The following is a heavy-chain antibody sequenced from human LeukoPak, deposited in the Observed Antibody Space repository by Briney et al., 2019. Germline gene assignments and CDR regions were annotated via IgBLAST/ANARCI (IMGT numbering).Heavy chain of an antibody. J-gene: IGHJ4*02. CDR3: ARDRVDTAMDFDY. Sequence: PGGSLRLSCAASGFTFSSYAMHWVRQAPGKGLEWVAVISYDGSNKYYADSVKGRFTISRDNSKNTLYLQMNSLRAEDTAVYYCARDRVDTAMDFDYWGQGTLVTVSS. V-gene: IGHV3-30-3*01. CDR1: GFTFSSYA. D-gene: IGHD5-18*01. CDR2: ISYDGSNK.